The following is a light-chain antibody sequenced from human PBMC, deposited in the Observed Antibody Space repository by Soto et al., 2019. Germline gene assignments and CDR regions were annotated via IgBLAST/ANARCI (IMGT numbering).Light chain of an antibody. V-gene: IGKV3-20*01. CDR1: QSVGSSY. CDR2: GAS. Sequence: EIVLTQSPGTLSLSPGERATLSCRASQSVGSSYLAWYHQRPGQAPRLLIYGASSSATGVPDRFSGSGSGKDFTLTISRLEPEDFAVYYCQHYGSSPTFGGGTKVEIK. J-gene: IGKJ4*01. CDR3: QHYGSSPT.